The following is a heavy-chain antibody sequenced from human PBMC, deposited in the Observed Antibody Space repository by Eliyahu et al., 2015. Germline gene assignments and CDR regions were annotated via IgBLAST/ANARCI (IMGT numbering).Heavy chain of an antibody. V-gene: IGHV4-31*03. CDR1: GLSIXXGGHY. CDR2: LFYNGGA. CDR3: ARVNSGRSSYYFDF. Sequence: QVQLQESGPGLVQPSQTLSLTCPVSGLSIXXGGHYWXWLRQHPGKGLEWIGHLFYNGGAYYNPSLESRLTITMDAPQNQFSLRLRSATAADTAVYYCARVNSGRSSYYFDFWGQGTLVTVSS. D-gene: IGHD2-21*01. J-gene: IGHJ4*02.